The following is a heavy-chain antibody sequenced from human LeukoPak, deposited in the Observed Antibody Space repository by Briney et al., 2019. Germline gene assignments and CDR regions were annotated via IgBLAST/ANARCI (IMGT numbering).Heavy chain of an antibody. J-gene: IGHJ4*02. CDR2: SSCSGSTI. D-gene: IGHD3/OR15-3a*01. V-gene: IGHV3-11*01. CDR1: GFTLSDYY. CDR3: ARRRDFIDY. Sequence: NSGGALRLSCAASGFTLSDYYMSWFRLAPGKGLEWVSYSSCSGSTIYYADSVKGQFAISRDNAKNSLYLQMNSLRAEDTAVYYCARRRDFIDYWGQGTLVTVSS.